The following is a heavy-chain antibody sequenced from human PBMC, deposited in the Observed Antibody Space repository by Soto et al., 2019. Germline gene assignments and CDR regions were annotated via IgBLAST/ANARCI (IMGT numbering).Heavy chain of an antibody. CDR1: GASINDGLYY. Sequence: VQVQESGPGLVKPSQTLSLTCTVSGASINDGLYYWSWIRQPPGKGLEWVGFISYTGSTTYNPSLNNRVIISKDTSKNLYSLTLSAVTAADTAVYYCARGATPWGQGTLVTVSS. CDR2: ISYTGST. J-gene: IGHJ5*02. V-gene: IGHV4-30-4*08. CDR3: ARGATP.